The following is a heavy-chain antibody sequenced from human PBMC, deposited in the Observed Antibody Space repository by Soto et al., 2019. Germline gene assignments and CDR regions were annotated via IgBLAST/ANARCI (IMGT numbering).Heavy chain of an antibody. Sequence: PGGSLRLSCAASGFTFSSYGMHWVRQAPDKGLEWVAVISYDGSNKYYADSVKGRCTISRDNSKNTLYLQMNSLRAEDTAVYYYAKELYYESDYYYGMDVWGQGATVTVSS. CDR3: AKELYYESDYYYGMDV. CDR2: ISYDGSNK. V-gene: IGHV3-30*18. D-gene: IGHD3-22*01. J-gene: IGHJ6*02. CDR1: GFTFSSYG.